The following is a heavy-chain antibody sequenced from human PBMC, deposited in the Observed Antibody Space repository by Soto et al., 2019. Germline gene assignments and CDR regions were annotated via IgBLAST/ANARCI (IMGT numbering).Heavy chain of an antibody. CDR2: ISSSGSNI. CDR1: GFTFSSYE. CDR3: ARAGAKRPLLLDY. Sequence: GGSLRLSCAASGFTFSSYEMNWVRQAPGKGLEWVSYISSSGSNIYYADSVKGRFTISRDKAKNSLYLQMNSLRAEDQAVYYCARAGAKRPLLLDYWGQGTL. D-gene: IGHD2-15*01. V-gene: IGHV3-48*03. J-gene: IGHJ4*02.